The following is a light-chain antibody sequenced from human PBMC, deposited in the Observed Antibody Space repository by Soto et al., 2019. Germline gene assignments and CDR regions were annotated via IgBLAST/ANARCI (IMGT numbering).Light chain of an antibody. CDR3: QQYNGYSSWT. V-gene: IGKV1-5*01. CDR2: DAS. J-gene: IGKJ1*01. Sequence: DIQMNQSPSTLYASVGDRVTITCRASQSISRWLAWYQQKPGKAPKVLIFDASILASGVPSRFSGSGSGTEFTLTISSLQPDDFATYYCQQYNGYSSWTFGQGTKVEIK. CDR1: QSISRW.